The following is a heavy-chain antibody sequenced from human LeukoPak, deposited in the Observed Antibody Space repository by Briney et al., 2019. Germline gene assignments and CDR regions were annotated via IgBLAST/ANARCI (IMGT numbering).Heavy chain of an antibody. CDR3: VRLRRNSDRSGYYYYYDY. Sequence: GGSLRLSFAASGSTFSSYSINWVRQAPGKGLEWVSSISVRSNYIYYADSARGRFSISRDDARDSLYLEMNSLRAEDSAVYYCVRLRRNSDRSGYYYYYDYWGQGTLVTVSS. D-gene: IGHD3-22*01. J-gene: IGHJ4*02. V-gene: IGHV3-21*01. CDR2: ISVRSNYI. CDR1: GSTFSSYS.